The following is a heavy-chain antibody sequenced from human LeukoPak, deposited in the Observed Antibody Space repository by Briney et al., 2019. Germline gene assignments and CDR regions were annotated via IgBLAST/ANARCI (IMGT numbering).Heavy chain of an antibody. CDR3: AKDQGAAGLGYYYGMDV. J-gene: IGHJ6*02. D-gene: IGHD6-13*01. Sequence: GGSLRLSCAASGFTFSSYGMHWVRQAPGKGLEWVAVIWYDGSNKYYADSVKGRFTISRDNSKNTLYLQMNSLRAEDTAVYYCAKDQGAAGLGYYYGMDVWGQGTTVTVSS. CDR2: IWYDGSNK. V-gene: IGHV3-30*02. CDR1: GFTFSSYG.